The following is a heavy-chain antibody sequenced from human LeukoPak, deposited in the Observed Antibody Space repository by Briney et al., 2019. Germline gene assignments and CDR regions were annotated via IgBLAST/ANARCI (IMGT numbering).Heavy chain of an antibody. CDR1: GGSISSGSYY. V-gene: IGHV4-61*02. Sequence: PSETLSLTCTVSGGSISSGSYYWSWIRQPAGKGLEWIGRIYTSGSTNYNPSLKSRVTISVDTSKNQFSLKLNSVIATDTAVYYCASEGTTFSSFDYWGQGTLDTVSS. D-gene: IGHD1-1*01. CDR3: ASEGTTFSSFDY. CDR2: IYTSGST. J-gene: IGHJ4*02.